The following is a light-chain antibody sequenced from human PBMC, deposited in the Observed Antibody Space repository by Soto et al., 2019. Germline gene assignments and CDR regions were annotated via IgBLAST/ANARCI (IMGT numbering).Light chain of an antibody. CDR1: SSNIGSNT. V-gene: IGLV1-44*01. J-gene: IGLJ2*01. Sequence: VLTQPPSASGTPGQRVTISCSGSSSNIGSNTVNWYQQLPGTAPKLVIYSNNQRPSGVPDRFSGSKSGTSASLAISGLQSEDEADYYCVAWDDSLNGYVVFGGGTKVPVL. CDR3: VAWDDSLNGYVV. CDR2: SNN.